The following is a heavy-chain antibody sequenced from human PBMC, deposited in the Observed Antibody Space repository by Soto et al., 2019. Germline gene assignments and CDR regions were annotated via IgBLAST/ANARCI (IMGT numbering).Heavy chain of an antibody. J-gene: IGHJ6*02. D-gene: IGHD3-10*01. CDR2: IYSGGST. CDR3: ARDLYYYGSGSYYPRYYYYGMDV. Sequence: PGGSLRLSCAASGFTVSSNYMSWVRQAPGKGLEWVSVIYSGGSTYYADSVKGRFTISRDNAKNSLYLQMNSLRDEDTAVYYCARDLYYYGSGSYYPRYYYYGMDVWGQGTTVTVSS. V-gene: IGHV3-66*01. CDR1: GFTVSSNY.